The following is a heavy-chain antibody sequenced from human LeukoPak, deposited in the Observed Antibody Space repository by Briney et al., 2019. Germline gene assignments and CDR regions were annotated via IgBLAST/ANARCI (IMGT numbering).Heavy chain of an antibody. CDR2: ISYDGSNK. J-gene: IGHJ4*02. D-gene: IGHD6-6*01. V-gene: IGHV3-30*19. CDR1: GFTFSSYG. Sequence: GGSLRLSCAASGFTFSSYGMHWVRQAPGKGLEWVAVISYDGSNKYYADSVKGRFTISRDNSKNTLYLQMNSLRAEDTAVYYCAREGSMARRYFDYWGQGTLVTVSS. CDR3: AREGSMARRYFDY.